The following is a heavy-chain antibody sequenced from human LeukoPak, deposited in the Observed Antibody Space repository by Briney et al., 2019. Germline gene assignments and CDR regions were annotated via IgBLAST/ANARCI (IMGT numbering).Heavy chain of an antibody. V-gene: IGHV4-30-4*01. D-gene: IGHD6-13*01. J-gene: IGHJ6*04. CDR1: GGSISSSGYY. CDR2: MSYSGST. CDR3: ASAPISAAGFSFYFYGMDV. Sequence: SQTLSLTCSVSGGSISSSGYYWNWIRQPPGRGLEWIGSMSYSGSTFYSPSLKSQVSMSLDKSKSQFSLRVSSARAADTAVYYCASAPISAAGFSFYFYGMDVWGKGTTVTVSS.